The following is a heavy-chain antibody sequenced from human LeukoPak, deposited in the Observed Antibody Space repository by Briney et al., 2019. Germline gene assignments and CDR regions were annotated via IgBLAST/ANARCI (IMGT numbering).Heavy chain of an antibody. V-gene: IGHV4-39*01. CDR3: ARSLAAAGIN. D-gene: IGHD6-13*01. CDR1: GGSISSGGHY. J-gene: IGHJ4*02. CDR2: SHHSAGT. Sequence: PSVTLSLTCTVSGGSISSGGHYWGWIRQPPGKGLEWIGTSHHSAGTSYNPSLKSRVTISLDTSKNQFSLKLGSVTASDTAVYFCARSLAAAGINWGQGTLVTVSS.